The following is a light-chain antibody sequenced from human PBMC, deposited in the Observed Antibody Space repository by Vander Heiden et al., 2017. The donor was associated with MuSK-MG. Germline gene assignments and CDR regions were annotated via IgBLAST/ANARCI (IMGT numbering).Light chain of an antibody. CDR2: IDG. V-gene: IGLV3-21*04. Sequence: SYVLTQPPSVSVAPGKTARVTCGGNDIESKSVHWYQQKPGQAPVRVIVIDGDRPSGSPERFSGYNSGNTATPKTSRVEAGDEADDYCQVWDTSSDPVVFGGGTKLTVL. CDR1: DIESKS. CDR3: QVWDTSSDPVV. J-gene: IGLJ2*01.